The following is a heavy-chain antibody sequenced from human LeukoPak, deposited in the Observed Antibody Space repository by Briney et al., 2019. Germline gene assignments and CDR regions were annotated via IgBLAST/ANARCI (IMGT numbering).Heavy chain of an antibody. CDR2: INPNSGGT. D-gene: IGHD1-20*01. V-gene: IGHV1-2*02. J-gene: IGHJ4*02. CDR3: ARVSDRYNWNDFKRYFDY. Sequence: ASVKVSCKASGYTFTGCYMHWVRQAPGQGLEWMGWINPNSGGTNYAQKFQGRVTMTRDTSISTAYMELSRLRSDDTAVYYCARVSDRYNWNDFKRYFDYWGQGTLVTVSS. CDR1: GYTFTGCY.